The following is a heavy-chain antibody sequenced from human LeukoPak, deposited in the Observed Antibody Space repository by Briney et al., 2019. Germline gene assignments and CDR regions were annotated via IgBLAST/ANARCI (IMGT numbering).Heavy chain of an antibody. CDR2: INPSGGST. D-gene: IGHD3-3*01. CDR1: GYTFTSYY. Sequence: ASVKVSCKASGYTFTSYYMHWVRQAPGQGLEWMGIINPSGGSTSYAQEFQGRVTMTRDTSTSTVYMELSSLRSEDTAVYYCARDPYYDFWSGDTHFDYWGQGTLVTVSS. V-gene: IGHV1-46*01. CDR3: ARDPYYDFWSGDTHFDY. J-gene: IGHJ4*02.